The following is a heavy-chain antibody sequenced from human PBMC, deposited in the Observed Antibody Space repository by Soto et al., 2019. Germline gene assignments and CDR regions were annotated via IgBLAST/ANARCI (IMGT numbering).Heavy chain of an antibody. CDR1: GFTFTSYA. CDR2: ISSSSSTI. D-gene: IGHD4-17*01. CDR3: ARNYGDYEEPFYYYYGMDV. Sequence: TGGSLRLSCPASGFTFTSYAMNWVSQAPGKGLEWVSYISSSSSTIYYADSVKGRFTISRDNAKNSLYLQMNSLRAEDTAVYYCARNYGDYEEPFYYYYGMDVWGQGTTVTVSS. V-gene: IGHV3-48*01. J-gene: IGHJ6*02.